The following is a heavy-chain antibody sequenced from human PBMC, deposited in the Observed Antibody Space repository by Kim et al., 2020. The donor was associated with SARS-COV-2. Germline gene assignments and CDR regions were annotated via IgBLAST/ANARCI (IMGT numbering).Heavy chain of an antibody. CDR1: GESFSGFY. D-gene: IGHD2-8*01. CDR3: ARGRSRWCSNGVCYPASPFDP. Sequence: SETLSLTCAVYGESFSGFYWSWIRQPPGKGLEWIGEISHSGNTNYDPSLKSRVTISVDSSKNQFSLKLSSVTAADTAVYYCARGRSRWCSNGVCYPASPFDPCGRGTLVTVSS. J-gene: IGHJ5*02. V-gene: IGHV4-34*01. CDR2: ISHSGNT.